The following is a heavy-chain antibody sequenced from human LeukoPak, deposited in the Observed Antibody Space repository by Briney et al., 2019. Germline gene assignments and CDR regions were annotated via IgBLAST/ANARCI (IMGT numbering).Heavy chain of an antibody. CDR2: IYYSGST. J-gene: IGHJ5*02. CDR1: GGSISSSSYY. V-gene: IGHV4-39*01. D-gene: IGHD1-7*01. CDR3: ARPRYPNWNYGSTAKGNWFDP. Sequence: SETLSLTCTVSGGSISSSSYYWGWIRQPPGKGLEWIGSIYYSGSTYYNPSLKSRVTISVDTSKNQFSLKLSSVTAADTAVYYCARPRYPNWNYGSTAKGNWFDPWGQGTLVTVSS.